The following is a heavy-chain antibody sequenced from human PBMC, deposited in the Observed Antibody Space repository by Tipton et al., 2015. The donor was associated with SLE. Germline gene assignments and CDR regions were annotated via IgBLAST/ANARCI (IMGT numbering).Heavy chain of an antibody. CDR1: GGSISSNNYY. D-gene: IGHD6-13*01. J-gene: IGHJ4*02. V-gene: IGHV4-39*07. Sequence: GLVKPSETLSLTCTVSGGSISSNNYYWGWIRQPPGKGLEWIGSIYYSGSTYYNPSLKSRVTISLDTSKNQFSLRLTSVTAADTAVYYCARDSFDYSSSWFDYWGQGTLVTVSS. CDR3: ARDSFDYSSSWFDY. CDR2: IYYSGST.